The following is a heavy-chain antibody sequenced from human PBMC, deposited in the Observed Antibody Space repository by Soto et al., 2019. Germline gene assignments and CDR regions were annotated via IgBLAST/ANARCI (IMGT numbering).Heavy chain of an antibody. CDR1: GYTFTDQY. V-gene: IGHV1-2*02. J-gene: IGHJ5*02. CDR3: AREIRGGGTLNWFDP. Sequence: QVQLVQSGAEVKKPGASVKVSCKASGYTFTDQYLHWVRQAPGQGLEWMGWINPKSGGTKYVQKFKGRVSMTRDTSINTANLDLSRLRSDDSAVYYCAREIRGGGTLNWFDPWGQGTLVTVSS. D-gene: IGHD2-15*01. CDR2: INPKSGGT.